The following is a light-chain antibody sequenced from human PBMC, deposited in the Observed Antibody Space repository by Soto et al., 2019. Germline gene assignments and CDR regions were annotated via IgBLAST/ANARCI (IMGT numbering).Light chain of an antibody. V-gene: IGKV1-39*01. Sequence: DIQMTQSPSSLSASVGDRVSLTFRASQSISTYLNWYQQKPGKAPKLLIYAASSLQSGVPSRFIGSGSGTDFTLTISSLQPEDFATYYCQQVNNYPLTFGGGTKVDIK. CDR1: QSISTY. CDR3: QQVNNYPLT. CDR2: AAS. J-gene: IGKJ4*01.